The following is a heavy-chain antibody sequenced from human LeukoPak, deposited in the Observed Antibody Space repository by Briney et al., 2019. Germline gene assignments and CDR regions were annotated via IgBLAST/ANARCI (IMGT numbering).Heavy chain of an antibody. CDR1: GGTFSSYA. J-gene: IGHJ4*02. V-gene: IGHV1-69*04. D-gene: IGHD5-12*01. CDR2: IIPIFGVA. CDR3: ARETVDLRGYFAY. Sequence: SVRVSCKASGGTFSSYAISWVRQAPGQGLEWMGRIIPIFGVANYAQKFQGRVTITADKSTSTAYMELSSLRSEDTAVYSCARETVDLRGYFAYWGQGTLVTASS.